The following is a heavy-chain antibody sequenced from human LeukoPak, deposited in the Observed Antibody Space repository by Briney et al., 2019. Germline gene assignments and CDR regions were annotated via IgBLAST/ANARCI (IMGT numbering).Heavy chain of an antibody. D-gene: IGHD1-26*01. Sequence: SETLSLTCTVSGGSTSSYYWSWIRQSPGKGLEWIGYIYYSGITNYNPSLKNRGTISVDTSKNQFSLELRSVTAADTAVYYCAREVGATHYWGQGTLVTVSS. CDR2: IYYSGIT. CDR1: GGSTSSYY. J-gene: IGHJ4*02. CDR3: AREVGATHY. V-gene: IGHV4-59*01.